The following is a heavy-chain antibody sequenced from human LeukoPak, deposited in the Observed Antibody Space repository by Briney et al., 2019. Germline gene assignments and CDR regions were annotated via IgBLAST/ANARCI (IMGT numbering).Heavy chain of an antibody. V-gene: IGHV3-23*01. Sequence: ETLSLTCTVSGGSISSSSYYWGWVRQAPGKGLEWVSAISGSGGSTYYADSVKGRFTISRDNSKNTLYLQMNSLRAEDTAVYYCAKDGGGWYFDLWGRGTLVTVSS. CDR3: AKDGGGWYFDL. D-gene: IGHD3-10*01. CDR1: GGSISSSSYY. J-gene: IGHJ2*01. CDR2: ISGSGGST.